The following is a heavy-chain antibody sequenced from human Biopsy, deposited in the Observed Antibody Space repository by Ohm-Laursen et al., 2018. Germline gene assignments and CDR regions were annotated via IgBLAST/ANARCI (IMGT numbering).Heavy chain of an antibody. CDR3: ARGATGGELLVIPPFLDS. D-gene: IGHD1-26*01. V-gene: IGHV3-30*03. CDR1: RFDFRSHG. J-gene: IGHJ5*01. Sequence: SLRLSCAASRFDFRSHGMHWVRQAPGKGLEWVAVISYDGSDKYYVDSVKGRFTISRDNSGNTLFLQMNSLRLEDTAVYWCARGATGGELLVIPPFLDSWGHGTLVTVSS. CDR2: ISYDGSDK.